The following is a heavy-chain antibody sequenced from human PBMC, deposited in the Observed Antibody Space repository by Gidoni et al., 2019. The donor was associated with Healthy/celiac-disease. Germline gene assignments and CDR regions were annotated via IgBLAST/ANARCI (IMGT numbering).Heavy chain of an antibody. CDR3: TKGATIFGVVILGYYYYMDV. J-gene: IGHJ6*03. CDR1: GVTFGDYA. D-gene: IGHD3-3*01. V-gene: IGHV3-49*03. CDR2: IRSKAYGGTT. Sequence: EVQLVESGGGLVQPGRSLRLSCTASGVTFGDYAMSWFRQAPGKGLEWVGFIRSKAYGGTTEYAASVKGRFNISRDNSKSIAYLQMNSLKTEDTAVYYCTKGATIFGVVILGYYYYMDVWGKGTTVTVSS.